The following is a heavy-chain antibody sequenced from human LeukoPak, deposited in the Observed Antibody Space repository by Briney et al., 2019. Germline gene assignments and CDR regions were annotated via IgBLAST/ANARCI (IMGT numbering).Heavy chain of an antibody. Sequence: PGGSLRLSCAASGFTFSSYGMHWVRQAPGKGLEWVAIIWYDGSYKYYADSVKGRFTISRDNSKNTLYLQMNSLRAEDTAVYYCAKDQESRKRGQAEYCQYGGQGTLVTVSS. CDR3: AKDQESRKRGQAEYCQY. V-gene: IGHV3-33*06. CDR2: IWYDGSYK. J-gene: IGHJ1*01. CDR1: GFTFSSYG.